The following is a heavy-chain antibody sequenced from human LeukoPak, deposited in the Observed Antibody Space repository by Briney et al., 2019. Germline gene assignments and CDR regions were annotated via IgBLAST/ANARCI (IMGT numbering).Heavy chain of an antibody. Sequence: PGGSLRLSCAASGFTFSSYSMNWVRQAPGKGLEWVSSISSRSSYIYYADSVKGRFTISRDNAKNSLYLQMNSLRAEDTAVYYCARDGSYGSGKLDVWGQGTTVTVSS. CDR3: ARDGSYGSGKLDV. V-gene: IGHV3-21*01. CDR1: GFTFSSYS. CDR2: ISSRSSYI. D-gene: IGHD3-10*01. J-gene: IGHJ6*02.